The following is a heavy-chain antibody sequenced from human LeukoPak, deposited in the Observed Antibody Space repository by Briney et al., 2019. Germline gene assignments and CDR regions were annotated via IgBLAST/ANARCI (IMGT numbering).Heavy chain of an antibody. CDR1: GFIFSNYG. D-gene: IGHD5/OR15-5a*01. V-gene: IGHV3-33*01. CDR2: VWYDGSNK. Sequence: GGSLRLSCAASGFIFSNYGMHWVRQAPGKGLEWVAVVWYDGSNKYYADSVKGRFTISRDNSKNMLYLQMNSLRAEDTAVYDCARDPSLRVTLDYWGQGTLVTVSS. J-gene: IGHJ4*02. CDR3: ARDPSLRVTLDY.